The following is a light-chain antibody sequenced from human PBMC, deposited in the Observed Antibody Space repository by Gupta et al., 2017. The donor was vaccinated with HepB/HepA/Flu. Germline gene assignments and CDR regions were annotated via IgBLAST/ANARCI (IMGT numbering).Light chain of an antibody. CDR2: DSN. J-gene: IGLJ2*01. CDR1: SPNIGAGFD. CDR3: QSYDNNLSGLGI. V-gene: IGLV1-40*01. Sequence: QSVLTQPPSVSGAPGKRVTICFTGSSPNIGAGFDVHWYQHLPKTAPKLLIYDSNNRPSGIPDRFSGSKSGTSVSLTITGLHAEEDGDYYCQSYDNNLSGLGIFGGGTKLTVL.